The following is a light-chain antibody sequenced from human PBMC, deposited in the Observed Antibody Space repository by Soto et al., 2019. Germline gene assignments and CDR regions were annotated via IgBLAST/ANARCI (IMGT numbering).Light chain of an antibody. V-gene: IGKV1-39*01. CDR1: QTISSY. CDR2: AAS. J-gene: IGKJ1*01. CDR3: QESYFTLPWT. Sequence: DIQMTQSPSSLSASVGDRVNITCRASQTISSYLNWDQQRPGRAPKLLIYAASTLESGVPSRFSGSGSGTDFTRTISYLQPEDFATYYCQESYFTLPWTFGKGTKVALK.